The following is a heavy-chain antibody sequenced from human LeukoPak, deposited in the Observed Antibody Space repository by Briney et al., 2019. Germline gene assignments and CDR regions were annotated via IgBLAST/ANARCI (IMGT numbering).Heavy chain of an antibody. J-gene: IGHJ4*02. CDR1: GGTFSSYA. D-gene: IGHD3-22*01. Sequence: SVKVSCKASGGTFSSYAISWVRQAPGQGLEWMGGIIPIFGTANYAQKFQGRVTITADESTSTAYMELSSLRSEDTAVYYCARGFAYDSSGYYLPDHYWGQGTLATVSS. V-gene: IGHV1-69*13. CDR2: IIPIFGTA. CDR3: ARGFAYDSSGYYLPDHY.